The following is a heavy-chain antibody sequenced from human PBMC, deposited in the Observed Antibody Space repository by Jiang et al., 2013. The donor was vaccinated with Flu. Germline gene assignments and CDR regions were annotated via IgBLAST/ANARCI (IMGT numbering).Heavy chain of an antibody. Sequence: QSGAEVKRPGASVKVSCKASGYTFTMYGISWVRQAPGQGLEWMGRISAYNSNTNYAHEVQGRVTMTRDTSTSTAYMELRSLRSDDTAVYYCARDNSAYYYDLGDYSYAYGRRRGQGTTVTVSS. V-gene: IGHV1-18*04. D-gene: IGHD3-22*01. CDR2: ISAYNSNT. CDR3: ARDNSAYYYDLGDYSYAYGRR. J-gene: IGHJ6*02. CDR1: GYTFTMYG.